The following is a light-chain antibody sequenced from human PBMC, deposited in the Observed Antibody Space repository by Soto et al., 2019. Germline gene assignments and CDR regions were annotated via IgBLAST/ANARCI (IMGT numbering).Light chain of an antibody. CDR2: SNN. V-gene: IGLV1-44*01. CDR3: AAWDDSLNGYV. J-gene: IGLJ1*01. CDR1: SSNIGSNT. Sequence: QSVLTQPPSAPGTPGQRVTISCSVSSSNIGSNTVNWYQQLPGTAPKLLIYSNNQRPSGVPDRFSGSKSGTSASLAISGLQSGDEADYYCAAWDDSLNGYVFATGTKVT.